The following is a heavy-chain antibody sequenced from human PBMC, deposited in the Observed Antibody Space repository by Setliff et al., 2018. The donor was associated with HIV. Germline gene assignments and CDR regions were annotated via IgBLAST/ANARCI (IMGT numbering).Heavy chain of an antibody. J-gene: IGHJ6*03. D-gene: IGHD2-15*01. V-gene: IGHV1-18*01. CDR3: ASGHEGGYCSGGSCHYYYYYYMDV. CDR2: ISAYNGNT. CDR1: GYTFTSYG. Sequence: ASVKVSCKASGYTFTSYGISWVRQAPGQGLEWMGWISAYNGNTNYAQKLQGRVTMTTDTSTSTAYMELRSLRSDDTAMYYCASGHEGGYCSGGSCHYYYYYYMDVWGKGTTVTVSS.